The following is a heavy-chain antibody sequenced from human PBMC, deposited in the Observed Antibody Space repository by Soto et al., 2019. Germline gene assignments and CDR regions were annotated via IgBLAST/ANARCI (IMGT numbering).Heavy chain of an antibody. CDR3: VRRVYAKEAYFQH. V-gene: IGHV3-23*01. CDR1: GFTFSSYA. CDR2: ISFSGDST. J-gene: IGHJ1*01. D-gene: IGHD2-8*01. Sequence: EVQLLESGGGLVQPGGSLRLSCAASGFTFSSYAMSWVRQAPGKGLEWVSAISFSGDSTYYADSVKGRFTISRDNSKNTLFLQMSSLRAEDTAVYYCVRRVYAKEAYFQHWGQGTLVTVSS.